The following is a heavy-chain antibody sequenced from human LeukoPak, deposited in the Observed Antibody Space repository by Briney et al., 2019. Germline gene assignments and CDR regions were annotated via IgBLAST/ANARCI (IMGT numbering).Heavy chain of an antibody. J-gene: IGHJ4*02. Sequence: PGGSLRLSCAASGFTVSANYMSWVRQAQGKGLEWVSVMYRDGTTYYTESVKGRFTLSRDYSRSTLYLQMNSLRAEDTAVYYCASRSGVYMFFDCWGQGTLVTVSS. CDR3: ASRSGVYMFFDC. CDR2: MYRDGTT. D-gene: IGHD3-10*01. V-gene: IGHV3-53*01. CDR1: GFTVSANY.